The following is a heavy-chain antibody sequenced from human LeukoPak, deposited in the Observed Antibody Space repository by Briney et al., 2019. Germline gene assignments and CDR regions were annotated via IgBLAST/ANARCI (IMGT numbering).Heavy chain of an antibody. CDR1: GDSVSSNSAA. CDR3: AKTSGYDWSGPDWVYFDY. J-gene: IGHJ4*02. V-gene: IGHV6-1*01. CDR2: TYYRSKWYN. D-gene: IGHD5-12*01. Sequence: SQTLSLTCAISGDSVSSNSAAWNWIRQSPSRGLEWLGRTYYRSKWYNDYAVSVKSRITINPDTSKNQFSLQLNSVTPEDTAVYYCAKTSGYDWSGPDWVYFDYWGQGTLVTVSS.